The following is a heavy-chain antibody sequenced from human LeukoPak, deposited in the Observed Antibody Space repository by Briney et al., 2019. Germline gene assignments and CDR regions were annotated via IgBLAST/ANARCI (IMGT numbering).Heavy chain of an antibody. CDR2: INHSGST. D-gene: IGHD5-24*01. CDR3: ARTGDGYNYYNYYYMDV. J-gene: IGHJ6*03. Sequence: PSETPSLTCAVYGGSFSGYYWSWIRQPPGKGLEWIGEINHSGSTNYNPSLKSRVTISVDTSKNQFSLKMSSVTAADTAVYYCARTGDGYNYYNYYYMDVWGKGTTVTVTS. V-gene: IGHV4-34*01. CDR1: GGSFSGYY.